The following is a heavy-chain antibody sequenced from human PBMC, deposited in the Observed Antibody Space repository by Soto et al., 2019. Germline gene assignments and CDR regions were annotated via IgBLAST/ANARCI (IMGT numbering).Heavy chain of an antibody. V-gene: IGHV4-34*01. D-gene: IGHD3-10*01. CDR3: ARGTLMVRGVIACFDP. J-gene: IGHJ5*02. CDR2: INHSGST. CDR1: GGSFSGYY. Sequence: SETLSLTCAVYGGSFSGYYWSWIRQPPGKGQEWIGEINHSGSTNYNPSLKSRVTISVDTSKNQFSLKLSSVTAADTAVYYCARGTLMVRGVIACFDPWGQGTLVTVSS.